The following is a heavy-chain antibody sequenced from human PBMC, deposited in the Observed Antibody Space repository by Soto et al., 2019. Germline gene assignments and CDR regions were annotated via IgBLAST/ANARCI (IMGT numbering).Heavy chain of an antibody. D-gene: IGHD3-22*01. V-gene: IGHV3-33*01. CDR1: GFTFSSYG. CDR3: ARVGYYYDSSGQKDAFDI. CDR2: IWYDGSNK. Sequence: GSLRLSCAASGFTFSSYGMHWVRQAPGKGLEWVAVIWYDGSNKYYADSVKGRFTISRDNSKNTLYLQMNSLRAEDTAVYYCARVGYYYDSSGQKDAFDIWGQGTMVTVS. J-gene: IGHJ3*02.